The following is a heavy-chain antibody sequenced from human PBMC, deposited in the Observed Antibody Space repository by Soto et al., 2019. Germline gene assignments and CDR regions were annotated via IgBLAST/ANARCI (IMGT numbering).Heavy chain of an antibody. CDR3: ASNSQWLPRTHDAFDI. CDR1: GGSISSYY. D-gene: IGHD3-22*01. CDR2: IYYSGST. J-gene: IGHJ3*02. V-gene: IGHV4-59*01. Sequence: QVQLQESGPGLVKPSETLSLTCTVSGGSISSYYWCWIRQPPGKGLVWIGCIYYSGSTNYNPSLTSRVPSSGDTPKRHLSLNLCSVTAAETAAYYCASNSQWLPRTHDAFDIWGQGTMVTVSS.